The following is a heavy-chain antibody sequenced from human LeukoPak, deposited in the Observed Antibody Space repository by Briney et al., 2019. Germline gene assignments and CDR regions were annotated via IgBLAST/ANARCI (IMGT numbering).Heavy chain of an antibody. CDR2: IYYSGST. Sequence: PSETLSLTCTVSGGSISSYYWSWIRQPPGKGLEWIGYIYYSGSTNYNPSLKSRVTISVDTSKNQFSLKLSSVTAADTAVYYCAKDLLKGSAKRAFDIWGQGTMVTVSS. CDR1: GGSISSYY. V-gene: IGHV4-59*12. CDR3: AKDLLKGSAKRAFDI. J-gene: IGHJ3*02.